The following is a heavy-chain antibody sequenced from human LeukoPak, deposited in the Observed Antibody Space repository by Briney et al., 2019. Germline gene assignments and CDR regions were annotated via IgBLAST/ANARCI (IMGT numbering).Heavy chain of an antibody. Sequence: GASVKVSCKASGYTFTSYYMHWVRQAPGQGLEWMGIINPSGGSTSYAQKFQGRVTMTRDTSTSTVYMELSSLRSEDTAVYYCARDECSGGSCYSAFDYWGQGTLVTVSS. J-gene: IGHJ4*02. CDR3: ARDECSGGSCYSAFDY. V-gene: IGHV1-46*01. CDR1: GYTFTSYY. CDR2: INPSGGST. D-gene: IGHD2-15*01.